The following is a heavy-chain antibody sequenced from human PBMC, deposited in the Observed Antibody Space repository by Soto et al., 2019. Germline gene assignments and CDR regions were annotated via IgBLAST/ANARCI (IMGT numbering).Heavy chain of an antibody. J-gene: IGHJ4*02. D-gene: IGHD6-13*01. CDR3: AKVALRAAAGTFDY. V-gene: IGHV3-30*18. Sequence: GGSLRLSCAASGFTFSSYGMHWVRQAPGKGLEWVAVISYDGSNKYYADSVKGRFTISRDNSKNTLYLQMNSLRAEDTAVYYCAKVALRAAAGTFDYWGQGTLVTVSS. CDR1: GFTFSSYG. CDR2: ISYDGSNK.